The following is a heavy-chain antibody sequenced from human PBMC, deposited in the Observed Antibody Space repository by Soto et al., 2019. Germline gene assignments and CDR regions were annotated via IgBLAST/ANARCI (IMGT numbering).Heavy chain of an antibody. V-gene: IGHV3-53*01. CDR3: ARDRGYYDSSGYLDY. CDR2: IYSGGST. Sequence: ESGGGLIQPGGSLRLSCAASGFTVSSNYMSWVRQAPGKGLEWVSVIYSGGSTYYADSVKGRFTISRDNSKNTLYLQMNSLRAEDTAVYYCARDRGYYDSSGYLDYWGQGTLVTVSS. J-gene: IGHJ4*02. CDR1: GFTVSSNY. D-gene: IGHD3-22*01.